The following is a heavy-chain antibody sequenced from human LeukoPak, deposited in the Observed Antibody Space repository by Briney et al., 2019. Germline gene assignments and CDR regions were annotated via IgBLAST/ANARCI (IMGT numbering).Heavy chain of an antibody. Sequence: PSETLSLTCTVSGGSINSGSYYWSWIRQPAGKGLEWIGRIYTSGSTNYNPSLKSRVTISVDTSKNQFSLKLSSVTAADTAVYYCAREGTYYYDSSGYWASGYYGMDVWGQGTTVTVSS. CDR3: AREGTYYYDSSGYWASGYYGMDV. D-gene: IGHD3-22*01. V-gene: IGHV4-61*02. CDR2: IYTSGST. CDR1: GGSINSGSYY. J-gene: IGHJ6*02.